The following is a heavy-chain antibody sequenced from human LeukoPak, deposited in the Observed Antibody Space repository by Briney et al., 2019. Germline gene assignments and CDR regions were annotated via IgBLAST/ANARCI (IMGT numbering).Heavy chain of an antibody. D-gene: IGHD3-3*01. CDR1: GGSISSSSYY. Sequence: SETLSLTCTVSGGSISSSSYYWGWIRQPPGKGLEWIGSIYYSGSTYYNPSLKSRVTISVDTSKNQFSLKLSSVTAADTAVYYCAGRLGIYDFWSGYYLDVWGKGTTVTVSS. CDR3: AGRLGIYDFWSGYYLDV. CDR2: IYYSGST. J-gene: IGHJ6*04. V-gene: IGHV4-39*07.